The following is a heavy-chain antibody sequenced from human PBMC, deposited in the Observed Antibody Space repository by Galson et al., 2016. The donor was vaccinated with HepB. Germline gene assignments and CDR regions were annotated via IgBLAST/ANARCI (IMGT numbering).Heavy chain of an antibody. CDR3: VRDVYGYLSGATAFDY. Sequence: SLRLSCAASGFTFSSYGMNWVRQAPGKGLEWVSGISDTGATYYANYVKGQFTISRDNSKNTLYLQLNSLRAEDTAVYHCVRDVYGYLSGATAFDYWGQGSLVTVSS. J-gene: IGHJ4*02. CDR2: ISDTGAT. CDR1: GFTFSSYG. D-gene: IGHD1-26*01. V-gene: IGHV3-23*01.